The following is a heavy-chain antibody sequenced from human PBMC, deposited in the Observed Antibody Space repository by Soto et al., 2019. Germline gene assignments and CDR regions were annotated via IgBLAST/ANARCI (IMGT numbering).Heavy chain of an antibody. CDR1: GASIGSGAYS. D-gene: IGHD1-7*01. CDR2: FYHSGTT. CDR3: ARQFSNFRHFFDY. V-gene: IGHV4-30-2*01. J-gene: IGHJ4*01. Sequence: PSETLSLTCGVSGASIGSGAYSWSWIRQPPGKGLEWIGNFYHSGTTYYSPSLRSRVTISLDRSKNQFSLKLTSVTAADTAVYYCARQFSNFRHFFDYWGHGTLVTVSS.